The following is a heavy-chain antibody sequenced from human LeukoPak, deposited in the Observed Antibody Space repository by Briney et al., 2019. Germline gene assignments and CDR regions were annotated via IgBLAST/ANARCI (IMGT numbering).Heavy chain of an antibody. CDR1: GFTFSSYS. V-gene: IGHV3-21*01. CDR2: ISSSSSYI. D-gene: IGHD5-18*01. J-gene: IGHJ6*03. Sequence: PGGSLRLSCAASGFTFSSYSMNWVRQAPGKGLEWVSSISSSSSYIYYADSVKGRFTISRDNAKNSLYLQMNSLRAEDTAVYYCARVKARTQLWFEHDYYYYMDVWGKGTTVTVSS. CDR3: ARVKARTQLWFEHDYYYYMDV.